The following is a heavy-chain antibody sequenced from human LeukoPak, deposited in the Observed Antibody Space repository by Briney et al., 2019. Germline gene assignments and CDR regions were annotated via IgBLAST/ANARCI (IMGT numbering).Heavy chain of an antibody. D-gene: IGHD5-18*01. CDR2: VYQSGHT. V-gene: IGHV4-38-2*02. CDR3: ARIFIRNGYSSYFDC. Sequence: PSETLSLTCTVSGCSISSGHYWGWVRQPPGAGLEWIGSVYQSGHTYYNQSLKSRVTTSVDMSKNQFSLRLRPVTAADTAVYYCARIFIRNGYSSYFDCWGQGTLVTVSS. J-gene: IGHJ4*02. CDR1: GCSISSGHY.